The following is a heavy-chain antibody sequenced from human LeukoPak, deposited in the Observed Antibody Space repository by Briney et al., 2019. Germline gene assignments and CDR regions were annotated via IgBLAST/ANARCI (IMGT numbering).Heavy chain of an antibody. D-gene: IGHD3-9*01. V-gene: IGHV1-2*06. Sequence: GASVTVSCKASGYTFTGYYMHWVRQAPGHGLEWMGRINPNSGGTNYAQKCQGRVTMTRDTSISTAYMERSRLRSDDTAVYYCARGGYDILTGYAPYFDYWGQGTLVTVSS. J-gene: IGHJ4*02. CDR1: GYTFTGYY. CDR3: ARGGYDILTGYAPYFDY. CDR2: INPNSGGT.